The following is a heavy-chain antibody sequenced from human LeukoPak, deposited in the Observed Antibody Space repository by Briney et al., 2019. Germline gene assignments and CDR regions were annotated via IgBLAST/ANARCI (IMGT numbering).Heavy chain of an antibody. Sequence: GGSLRLSYAASGFTFSSYSMSWVRQAPGKGLEWVSYISSSISNIYYADSVKGRYTISRDNAKNSLYLQMNSLRDKDTAVYYCARDSYFATTKLYYFDYWGQGTLVTVSS. V-gene: IGHV3-48*02. J-gene: IGHJ4*02. D-gene: IGHD1-1*01. CDR3: ARDSYFATTKLYYFDY. CDR1: GFTFSSYS. CDR2: ISSSISNI.